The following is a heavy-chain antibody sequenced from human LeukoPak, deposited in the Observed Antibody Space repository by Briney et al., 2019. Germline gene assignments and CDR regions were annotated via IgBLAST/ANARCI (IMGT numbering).Heavy chain of an antibody. CDR2: IKSETDGGTT. D-gene: IGHD3-10*01. J-gene: IGHJ6*03. CDR3: ATVTRSFTVGTYFYYYMDV. Sequence: PGGSLRLSCAASGFTFSNAWMSWVRQAPGKGLDWVGRIKSETDGGTTDYAAPVKGRFSISRDDSKNTLYLQVNSLKTEDTGVYYCATVTRSFTVGTYFYYYMDVWGKGTTVAVSS. V-gene: IGHV3-15*01. CDR1: GFTFSNAW.